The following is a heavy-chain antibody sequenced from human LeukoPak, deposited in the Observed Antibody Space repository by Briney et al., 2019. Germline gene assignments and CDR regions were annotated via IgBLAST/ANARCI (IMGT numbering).Heavy chain of an antibody. CDR1: GFTFSSYS. CDR3: ARDSMRYIGISASIIVGATYDY. D-gene: IGHD1-26*01. J-gene: IGHJ4*02. V-gene: IGHV3-21*01. Sequence: PGGSLRLSCAASGFTFSSYSMNWVRQAPGKGLEWVSSISSSSSYIYYADSVKGRFTISRDNAKNSLYLQMNSLRAEDTAVYYCARDSMRYIGISASIIVGATYDYWGQGTLVTVSS. CDR2: ISSSSSYI.